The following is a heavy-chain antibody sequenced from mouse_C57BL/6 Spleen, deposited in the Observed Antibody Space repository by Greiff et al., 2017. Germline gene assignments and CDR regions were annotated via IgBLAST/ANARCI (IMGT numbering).Heavy chain of an antibody. V-gene: IGHV5-4*03. CDR2: ISDGGSYT. J-gene: IGHJ2*01. CDR3: ARGAYDYDYFDY. Sequence: EVKLMESGGGLVKPGGSLKLSCAASGFTFSSYAMSWVRQTPEKRLEWVATISDGGSYTYYPDNVKGRFTISRDNAKNNLYLQMSHLKSEDTAMYYCARGAYDYDYFDYWGQGTTLTVSS. CDR1: GFTFSSYA. D-gene: IGHD2-4*01.